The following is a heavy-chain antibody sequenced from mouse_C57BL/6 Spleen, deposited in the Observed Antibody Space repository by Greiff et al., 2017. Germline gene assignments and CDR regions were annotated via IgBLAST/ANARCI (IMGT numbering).Heavy chain of an antibody. CDR3: VRHLTAQAPWAMDY. CDR2: IRSKSNNYAT. V-gene: IGHV10-1*01. J-gene: IGHJ4*01. D-gene: IGHD3-2*02. Sequence: EVQLVESGGGLVQPKGSLKLSCAASGFSFNTYAMNWVRQAPGKGLEWVARIRSKSNNYATYYADSVKDRFTISRDDSESMLYLQMNNLKTEDTAMYYCVRHLTAQAPWAMDYWGQGTSVTVSS. CDR1: GFSFNTYA.